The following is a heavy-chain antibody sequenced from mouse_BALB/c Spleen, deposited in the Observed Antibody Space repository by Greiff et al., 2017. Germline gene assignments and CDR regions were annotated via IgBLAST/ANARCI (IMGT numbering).Heavy chain of an antibody. D-gene: IGHD1-1*01. V-gene: IGHV1S135*01. CDR3: ARSNYYGSSYVGY. CDR2: IDPYNGGT. CDR1: GYAFTSYN. Sequence: VQLKQSGPELVKPGASVKVSCKASGYAFTSYNMYWVKQSHGKSLEWIGYIDPYNGGTSYNQKFKGKATLTVDKSSSTAYMHLNSLTSEDSAVYYCARSNYYGSSYVGYWGQGTTLTVSS. J-gene: IGHJ2*01.